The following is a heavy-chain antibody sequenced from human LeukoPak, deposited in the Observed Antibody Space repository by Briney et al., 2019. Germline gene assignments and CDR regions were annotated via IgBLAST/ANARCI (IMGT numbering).Heavy chain of an antibody. D-gene: IGHD3-10*01. CDR3: AHYGSGSTVYYYGMDV. CDR1: GGTFSSYA. Sequence: SVKVSCKASGGTFSSYAISWVRQALGQGLEWMGGIIPIFGTANYAQKFQGRVTITADESTSTAYMELSSLRSEDTAVYYCAHYGSGSTVYYYGMDVWGQGTTVTVSS. V-gene: IGHV1-69*13. CDR2: IIPIFGTA. J-gene: IGHJ6*02.